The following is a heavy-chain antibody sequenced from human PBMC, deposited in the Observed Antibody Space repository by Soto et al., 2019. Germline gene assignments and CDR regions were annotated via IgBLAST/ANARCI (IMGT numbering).Heavy chain of an antibody. CDR2: ISSSSSYI. D-gene: IGHD3-22*01. CDR3: ARDTTTMIDRGAFDI. CDR1: GFTFSSYS. V-gene: IGHV3-21*01. Sequence: EVQLVESGGGLVKPGGSPRLSCAASGFTFSSYSMNWVRQAPGKGLEWVSSISSSSSYIYYADSVKGRFTISRDNAKNSLYLQMNSLRAEDTAVYYCARDTTTMIDRGAFDIWGQGTMVTVSS. J-gene: IGHJ3*02.